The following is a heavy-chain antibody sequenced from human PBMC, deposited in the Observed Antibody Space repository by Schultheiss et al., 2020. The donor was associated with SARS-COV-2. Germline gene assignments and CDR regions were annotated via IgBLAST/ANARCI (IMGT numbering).Heavy chain of an antibody. CDR1: GYSISSGYY. J-gene: IGHJ6*03. D-gene: IGHD4-17*01. CDR3: ARVTNGNYYYYYMDV. V-gene: IGHV4-38-2*01. Sequence: SQTLSLTCAVSGYSISSGYYWGWIRQPPGKGLEWIGYIYYSGSTYYNPSLSSRLTISVDTSKNQFSLKLSSVTAADTAVYHCARVTNGNYYYYYMDVWGKGTTVTVSS. CDR2: IYYSGST.